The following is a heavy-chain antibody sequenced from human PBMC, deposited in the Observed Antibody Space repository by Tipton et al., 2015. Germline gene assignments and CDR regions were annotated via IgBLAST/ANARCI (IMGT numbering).Heavy chain of an antibody. CDR1: SDSISKYY. CDR3: ARIRGRYVMDS. Sequence: TLSLTCTVSSDSISKYYWSWIRQPPGKELEWIGYIHYSGSTNYNPSLKSRVAISVDTSKNQFFLNLSSVTAADTAVYYCARIRGRYVMDSWGQGTLVTVSS. CDR2: IHYSGST. D-gene: IGHD3-16*01. J-gene: IGHJ4*02. V-gene: IGHV4-59*12.